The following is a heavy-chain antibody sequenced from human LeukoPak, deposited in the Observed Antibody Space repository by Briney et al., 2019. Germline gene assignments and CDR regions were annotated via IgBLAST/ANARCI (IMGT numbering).Heavy chain of an antibody. D-gene: IGHD3-22*01. V-gene: IGHV7-4-1*02. Sequence: GASVKVSCKASGYTFTSCAMNWVRQAPGQGLEWMGWINTNTGNPTYAQGFTGRFVFSLDTSVSTAYLQISSLKAEDTAVYYCARDTMIVVGLRDPEANYFDYWGQGTLVTVSS. J-gene: IGHJ4*02. CDR1: GYTFTSCA. CDR3: ARDTMIVVGLRDPEANYFDY. CDR2: INTNTGNP.